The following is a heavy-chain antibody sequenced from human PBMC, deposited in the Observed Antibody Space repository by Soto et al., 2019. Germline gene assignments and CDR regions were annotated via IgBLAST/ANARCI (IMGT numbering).Heavy chain of an antibody. CDR2: IRSKANSYAT. CDR1: GFTFSGSA. CDR3: ARDPRPRKRPYYYYGMDV. J-gene: IGHJ6*02. V-gene: IGHV3-73*01. Sequence: GGSLRLSCAASGFTFSGSAMHWVRQASGKGLEWVGRIRSKANSYATAYAASVKGRFTISRDDSKNTAYLQMNSLKTEDTAVYYCARDPRPRKRPYYYYGMDVWGQGTTVTVSS.